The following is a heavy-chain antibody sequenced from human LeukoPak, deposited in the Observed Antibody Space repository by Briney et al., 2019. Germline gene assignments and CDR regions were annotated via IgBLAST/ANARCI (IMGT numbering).Heavy chain of an antibody. CDR3: ARDGIQLWLRPGWFDP. D-gene: IGHD5-18*01. V-gene: IGHV4-4*07. CDR2: IYTSGST. CDR1: GGSISSYY. J-gene: IGHJ5*02. Sequence: SETLSLTCTVSGGSISSYYWSWIRQPAGEGLEWIGRIYTSGSTNYNPSLKSRVTMSVDTSKNQFSLKLSSVTAADTAVYYCARDGIQLWLRPGWFDPWGQGTLVTVSS.